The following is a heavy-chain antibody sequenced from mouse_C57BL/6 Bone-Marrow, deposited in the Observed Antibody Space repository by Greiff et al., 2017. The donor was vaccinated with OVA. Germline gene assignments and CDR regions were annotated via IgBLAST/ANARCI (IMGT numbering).Heavy chain of an antibody. Sequence: EVKLMESGGGLVKPGGSLKLSCAASGFTFSSYNMSWVRQTPEKRLEWVATISGGGGNTYYPDSVKGRFTSSRDNAKNTLYLQMSSLRSEDTALYYCARHSGWYFDYWGQGTTLTVSS. CDR1: GFTFSSYN. CDR2: ISGGGGNT. V-gene: IGHV5-9*01. CDR3: ARHSGWYFDY. J-gene: IGHJ2*01. D-gene: IGHD1-3*01.